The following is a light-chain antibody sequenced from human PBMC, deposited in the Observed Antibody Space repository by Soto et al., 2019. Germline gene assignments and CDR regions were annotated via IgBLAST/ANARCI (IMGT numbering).Light chain of an antibody. CDR2: EVS. J-gene: IGLJ2*01. CDR3: SSYTSSSTL. V-gene: IGLV2-14*01. Sequence: QSALTQPASVSGSPGQSITISYTGTSSDVGGYNYVSWYQQYPGKAPKLMIYEVSNRPSGVSNRFSGSKSGNTASLTISGLQAEDEADYYCSSYTSSSTLFGGGTKLTVL. CDR1: SSDVGGYNY.